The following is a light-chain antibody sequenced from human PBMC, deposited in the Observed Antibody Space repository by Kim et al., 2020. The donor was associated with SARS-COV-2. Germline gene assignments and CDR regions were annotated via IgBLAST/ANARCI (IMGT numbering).Light chain of an antibody. V-gene: IGLV1-40*01. CDR1: SSKIGAGYD. Sequence: RVTTSCTGSSSKIGAGYDVHWYQQLPGTAPKLLIYGNSNRPSGVPDRFSGSKSGTSASLAITGLQAEDEADYYCQSYDSSLSGSVFGGGTQLTVL. J-gene: IGLJ2*01. CDR3: QSYDSSLSGSV. CDR2: GNS.